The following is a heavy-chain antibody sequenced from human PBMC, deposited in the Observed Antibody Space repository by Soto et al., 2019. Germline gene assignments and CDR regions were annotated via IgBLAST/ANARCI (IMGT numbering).Heavy chain of an antibody. CDR3: ARLIAGGGSNWFDP. D-gene: IGHD6-13*01. V-gene: IGHV4-59*01. J-gene: IGHJ5*02. CDR2: MYYSGST. Sequence: KTSETLSLTCTVSGGSISGYYWSWIRQPPGKALEWIGYMYYSGSTNYNPSLKSRVTISGDTSKNQFSLKLGSVTAADTAVYYCARLIAGGGSNWFDPWAQGTLVTVSS. CDR1: GGSISGYY.